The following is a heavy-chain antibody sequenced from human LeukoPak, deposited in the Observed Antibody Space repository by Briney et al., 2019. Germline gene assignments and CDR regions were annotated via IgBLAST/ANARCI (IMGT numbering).Heavy chain of an antibody. J-gene: IGHJ6*02. Sequence: GGSLRLSCAASGFTFSSYWMHWVRQAPGKGLVWVSRINSDGSSTSYADSVKGRFTISRDNAKNTLYLQMNSLRAEDTAVYYCARVRADYQDYYYYGMDVSGQGTTVTVSS. D-gene: IGHD4-11*01. CDR1: GFTFSSYW. V-gene: IGHV3-74*01. CDR2: INSDGSST. CDR3: ARVRADYQDYYYYGMDV.